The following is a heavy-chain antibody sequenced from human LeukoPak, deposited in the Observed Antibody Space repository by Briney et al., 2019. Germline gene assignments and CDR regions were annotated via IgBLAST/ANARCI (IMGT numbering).Heavy chain of an antibody. D-gene: IGHD6-13*01. CDR1: GYSVTSYW. Sequence: GESLKISCKGSGYSVTSYWIGWVRQMPGKGLEWMGIIYPGDSDTRYSPSLQGQVTISVDKSINTAYLQWSSLKASDTAMYYCSRHLYSTRGPDYWGQGTLVTVSS. J-gene: IGHJ4*02. V-gene: IGHV5-51*01. CDR2: IYPGDSDT. CDR3: SRHLYSTRGPDY.